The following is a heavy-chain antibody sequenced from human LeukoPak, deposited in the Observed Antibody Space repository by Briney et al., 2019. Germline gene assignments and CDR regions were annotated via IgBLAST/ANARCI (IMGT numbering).Heavy chain of an antibody. CDR3: AKWARYCTNGVCYYFDY. V-gene: IGHV3-23*01. CDR1: GFTFSSFP. D-gene: IGHD2-8*01. J-gene: IGHJ4*02. Sequence: GGSLRLSCAASGFTFSSFPMSWVRQAPGKGLEWVSVISGGGVSTYYADSVKGRFTISRDNSKNTLYLQMNGLRAEDTAVYYCAKWARYCTNGVCYYFDYWGQGTLVTVSS. CDR2: ISGGGVST.